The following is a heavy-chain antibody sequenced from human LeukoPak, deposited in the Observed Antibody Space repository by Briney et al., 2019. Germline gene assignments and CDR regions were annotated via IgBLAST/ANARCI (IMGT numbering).Heavy chain of an antibody. Sequence: PGGSLRLSCAASGFTFSSYEMNWVRQAPGKGLEWVSYISSSGSTIYYADSVKGRFTISRDNSKNTLYLQMNSLRAEDTAVYYCASSPAYYDFWSGYYTPGGAFDIWGQGTMVTVSS. CDR2: ISSSGSTI. CDR1: GFTFSSYE. CDR3: ASSPAYYDFWSGYYTPGGAFDI. V-gene: IGHV3-48*03. J-gene: IGHJ3*02. D-gene: IGHD3-3*01.